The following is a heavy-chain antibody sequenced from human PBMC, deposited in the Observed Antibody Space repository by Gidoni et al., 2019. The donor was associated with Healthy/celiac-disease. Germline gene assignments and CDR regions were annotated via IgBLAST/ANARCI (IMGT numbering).Heavy chain of an antibody. J-gene: IGHJ4*02. D-gene: IGHD3-3*01. CDR3: ARERSYDFWSSWECYFDY. CDR1: GGSIRSSSYY. CDR2: IYPSGST. V-gene: IGHV4-61*02. Sequence: QVQLQESGPGLVKPSQTLSLTCTVSGGSIRSSSYYWSWIRQPAGKGLEWIGRIYPSGSTNYNPSLKSRVNISLDTSKDQFSLKLSSVTAADTAVYYCARERSYDFWSSWECYFDYWGQGTLVTVSS.